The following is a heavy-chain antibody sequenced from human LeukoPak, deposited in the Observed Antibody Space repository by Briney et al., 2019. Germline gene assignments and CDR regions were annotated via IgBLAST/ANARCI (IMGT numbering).Heavy chain of an antibody. V-gene: IGHV4-38-2*02. Sequence: SETLSLTCTVSGYSISSGYYWGWIRQPPGKGLEWIGSIYHSGSTYYNPPLKSRVTISVDTSKNQFSLKLSSVTAADTAVYYCARLITFGGAHDWGQGTLVTVSS. CDR2: IYHSGST. CDR1: GYSISSGYY. J-gene: IGHJ4*02. D-gene: IGHD3-16*01. CDR3: ARLITFGGAHD.